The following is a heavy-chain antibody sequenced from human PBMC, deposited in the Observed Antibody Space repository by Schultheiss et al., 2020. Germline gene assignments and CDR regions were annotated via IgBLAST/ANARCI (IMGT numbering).Heavy chain of an antibody. CDR2: IYHSGST. CDR3: ARGEDDFWSGYYG. D-gene: IGHD3-3*01. CDR1: GGSISSSNW. V-gene: IGHV4-4*02. Sequence: SETLSLTCAVSGGSISSSNWWSWVRQPPGKGLEWIGEIYHSGSTNYNPSLKSRVTISVDKSKNQFSLKLSSVTAADTAVYYCARGEDDFWSGYYGWGQGTLVTVSS. J-gene: IGHJ4*02.